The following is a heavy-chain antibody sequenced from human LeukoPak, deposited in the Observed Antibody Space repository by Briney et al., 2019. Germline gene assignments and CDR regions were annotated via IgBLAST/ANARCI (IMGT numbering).Heavy chain of an antibody. J-gene: IGHJ6*02. D-gene: IGHD2-2*02. CDR3: ASNCSSTSCYTRTLYYYYGMDV. CDR2: IIPILGIA. V-gene: IGHV1-69*04. Sequence: AAVKVSCKASVGTFSSYAISWERQAPGQGLEWMGRIIPILGIANYAQKLRDRVTITADKSTSTAYMKLSSMRSEDTDVYYCASNCSSTSCYTRTLYYYYGMDVWGQGTTVTVSS. CDR1: VGTFSSYA.